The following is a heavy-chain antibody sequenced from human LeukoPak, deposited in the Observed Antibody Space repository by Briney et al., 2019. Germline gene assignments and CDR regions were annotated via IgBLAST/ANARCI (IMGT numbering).Heavy chain of an antibody. CDR1: GYTFTSYG. CDR2: ISAYNGNT. Sequence: ASVKVSCKASGYTFTSYGISWVRQAPGQGLEWMGWISAYNGNTNYAQKLQGRVTMTTDTSTSTAYMELRSLRSDDTAVYYCARDPRKTTVTTSGWFDPWGQGTLDTVSS. D-gene: IGHD4-17*01. CDR3: ARDPRKTTVTTSGWFDP. J-gene: IGHJ5*02. V-gene: IGHV1-18*01.